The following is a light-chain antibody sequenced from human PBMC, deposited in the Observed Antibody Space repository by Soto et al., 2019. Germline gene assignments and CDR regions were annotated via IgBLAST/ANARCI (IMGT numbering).Light chain of an antibody. J-gene: IGLJ1*01. CDR1: SSDVGGHKY. Sequence: QSALTQPASVSGSPGQSITITCTGTSSDVGGHKYVSWYQQYPGKAPKVMIYEVTNRPSGVSDRFSGSKSGNTASLTISGLQADDEGYYYCSSYTSRSTLYVFGTGTKVTVL. CDR2: EVT. V-gene: IGLV2-14*01. CDR3: SSYTSRSTLYV.